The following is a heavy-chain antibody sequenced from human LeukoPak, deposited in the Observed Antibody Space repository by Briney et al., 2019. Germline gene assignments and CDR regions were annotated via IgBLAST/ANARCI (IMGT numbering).Heavy chain of an antibody. Sequence: SETLSLTCTVSGGSISSYYWSWIRQHPGKGLEWIGYIYYSGSTNYNPSLKSRVTISVDTSKNQFSLKLSSVTAADTAVYYCARDRGLESPFDYWGQGTLVTVSS. J-gene: IGHJ4*02. V-gene: IGHV4-59*01. CDR3: ARDRGLESPFDY. D-gene: IGHD1-1*01. CDR1: GGSISSYY. CDR2: IYYSGST.